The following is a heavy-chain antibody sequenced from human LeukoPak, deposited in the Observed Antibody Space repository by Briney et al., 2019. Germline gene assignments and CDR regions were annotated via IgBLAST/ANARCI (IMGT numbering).Heavy chain of an antibody. D-gene: IGHD2-2*01. J-gene: IGHJ6*02. CDR1: GYTFTSYD. Sequence: GASVKVSCKASGYTFTSYDIHWVRQAAGQGLEWMGWMNPNSGNTGYAQKFQGRVTMTRNTSISTAYMELSSLRSEDTAVYYCARGQKYQLLYYYYGMDVWGQGTTVTVSS. CDR2: MNPNSGNT. V-gene: IGHV1-8*01. CDR3: ARGQKYQLLYYYYGMDV.